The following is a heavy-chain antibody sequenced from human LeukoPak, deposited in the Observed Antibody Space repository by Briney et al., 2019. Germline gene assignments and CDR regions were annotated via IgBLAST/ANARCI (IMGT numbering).Heavy chain of an antibody. Sequence: PGGSLRLSCAASGFSFSRYWMNWVRQAPGKGLEWVANIKGDGNETNYVDSVKGRFSISRDNAMNSLYLQMDSLRAEDTAVYYCAKEGAYPIITYDSWGQGALVTVSS. J-gene: IGHJ5*01. CDR3: AKEGAYPIITYDS. CDR2: IKGDGNET. V-gene: IGHV3-7*01. CDR1: GFSFSRYW. D-gene: IGHD3-10*01.